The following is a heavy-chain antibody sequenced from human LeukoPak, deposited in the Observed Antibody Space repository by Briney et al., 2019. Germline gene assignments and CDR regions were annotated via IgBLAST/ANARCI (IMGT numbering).Heavy chain of an antibody. CDR2: INAGNGNT. Sequence: ASVKVSCKASGYTFTSYAMHWVRQAPGQRLEWMGWINAGNGNTKYSQEFQGRVTITRDTSTSTAYMELRSLRSDDTAVYYCARAPGYSSGWYCDYWGQGTLVTVSS. CDR3: ARAPGYSSGWYCDY. V-gene: IGHV1-3*01. CDR1: GYTFTSYA. J-gene: IGHJ4*02. D-gene: IGHD6-19*01.